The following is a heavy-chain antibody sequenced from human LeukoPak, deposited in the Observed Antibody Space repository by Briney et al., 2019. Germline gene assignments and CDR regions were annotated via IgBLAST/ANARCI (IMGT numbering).Heavy chain of an antibody. CDR3: ARERYYYDSSGPPLIGYFDY. J-gene: IGHJ4*02. Sequence: ASVKVSCKASGYTFTGYYMHWVRQAPGQGLGWMGWINPNSGGTNYAQKFQGRVTMTRDTSISTAYMELSRLRSDDTAVYYCARERYYYDSSGPPLIGYFDYWGQGTLVTVSS. CDR2: INPNSGGT. V-gene: IGHV1-2*02. CDR1: GYTFTGYY. D-gene: IGHD3-22*01.